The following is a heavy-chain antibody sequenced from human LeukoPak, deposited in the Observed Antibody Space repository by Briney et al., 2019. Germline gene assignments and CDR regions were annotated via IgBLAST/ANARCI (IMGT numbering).Heavy chain of an antibody. Sequence: GGSLRLSCAASGFTFSSYAMSWVRQAPGKGLEWVSAISGSGGSTYYADSVKGRFTISRDNSKNTLYLLMNSLRAEDTAVYYCANKYQLLCCPFDYWGQGTLVTVSS. CDR3: ANKYQLLCCPFDY. J-gene: IGHJ4*02. D-gene: IGHD2-2*01. CDR1: GFTFSSYA. V-gene: IGHV3-23*01. CDR2: ISGSGGST.